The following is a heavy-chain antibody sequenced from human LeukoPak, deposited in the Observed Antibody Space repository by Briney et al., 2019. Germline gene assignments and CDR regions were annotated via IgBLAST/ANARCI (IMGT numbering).Heavy chain of an antibody. CDR3: ARGDGYLPLDY. CDR1: GGTFSSYA. V-gene: IGHV1-69*04. J-gene: IGHJ4*02. D-gene: IGHD5-24*01. CDR2: IIPILGIA. Sequence: WASVKLSCKASGGTFSSYAISWVRQAPGQGLEWMGRIIPILGIANYAQKFQGRVTITADKSTSTAYMELSSLRSEDTAVYYCARGDGYLPLDYWGQGTLVTVSS.